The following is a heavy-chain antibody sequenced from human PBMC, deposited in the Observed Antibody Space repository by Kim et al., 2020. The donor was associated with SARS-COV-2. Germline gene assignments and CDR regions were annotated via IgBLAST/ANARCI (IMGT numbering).Heavy chain of an antibody. CDR3: ARRQFTSGWYYFDY. Sequence: GGSLRLSCAASGFTFSSHWMHWVRQAPGKGLVWVSRINSDGSTISYADSEKGRFTISRDNAKNTLYLQMNSLRAEDTAVYYCARRQFTSGWYYFDYWGQG. CDR1: GFTFSSHW. D-gene: IGHD6-19*01. CDR2: INSDGSTI. V-gene: IGHV3-74*01. J-gene: IGHJ4*02.